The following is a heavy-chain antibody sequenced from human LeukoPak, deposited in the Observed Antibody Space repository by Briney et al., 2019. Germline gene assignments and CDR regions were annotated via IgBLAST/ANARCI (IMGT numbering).Heavy chain of an antibody. D-gene: IGHD3-10*01. V-gene: IGHV3-23*01. CDR3: AKTISGSYGVSVF. Sequence: PGGSLRLSCAATGFTFSSSALTWVRQAPGKGLEWVSSISGSGTTTYYADSVKGRFTISRDNSKNTLYLQMNNLGAEDTAVYFCAKTISGSYGVSVFWGQGSLVTVSS. CDR1: GFTFSSSA. CDR2: ISGSGTTT. J-gene: IGHJ1*01.